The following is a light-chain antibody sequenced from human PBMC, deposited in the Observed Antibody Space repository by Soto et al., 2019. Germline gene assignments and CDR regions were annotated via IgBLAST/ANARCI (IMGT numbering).Light chain of an antibody. CDR2: GNN. V-gene: IGLV1-40*01. CDR3: QSYDSGLSGPNVV. Sequence: QSVLTQPPSVSGAPGQRVTISCTGSSSNIRAGYDVHWYQQLPGTAPKLLISGNNNRPSGVPDRFSGSKSGTSASLAITGLQAEDEADYYCQSYDSGLSGPNVVFGGGTKLTVL. J-gene: IGLJ2*01. CDR1: SSNIRAGYD.